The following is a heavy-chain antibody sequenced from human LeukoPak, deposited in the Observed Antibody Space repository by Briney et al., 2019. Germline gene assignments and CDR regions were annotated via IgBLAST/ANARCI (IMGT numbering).Heavy chain of an antibody. V-gene: IGHV3-23*01. CDR2: ISGSGGST. CDR3: AKPVLRYFDWAPFDY. Sequence: PGGSLRLSCSASGFTFSSYAINWVRQAPGKGLEWVSAISGSGGSTYYADSVSGRFTISRDNSKNTLYLQMNSLRAEDTAVYYCAKPVLRYFDWAPFDYWGQGTLVTVSS. CDR1: GFTFSSYA. D-gene: IGHD3-9*01. J-gene: IGHJ4*02.